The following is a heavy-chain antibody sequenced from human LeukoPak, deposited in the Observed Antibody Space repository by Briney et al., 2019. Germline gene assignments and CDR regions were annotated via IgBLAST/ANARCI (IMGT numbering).Heavy chain of an antibody. D-gene: IGHD6-13*01. CDR2: ISSSGSTI. V-gene: IGHV3-48*04. CDR1: GFTFSSYS. CDR3: ARESRAAAGTYDYYYYMDV. Sequence: GGSLRLSCAASGFTFSSYSMNWVRRAPGKGLEWVSYISSSGSTIYYADSVKGRLTISRDNAKNSLYLQMNSLRAEDTAVYYCARESRAAAGTYDYYYYMDVWGKGTTVTISS. J-gene: IGHJ6*03.